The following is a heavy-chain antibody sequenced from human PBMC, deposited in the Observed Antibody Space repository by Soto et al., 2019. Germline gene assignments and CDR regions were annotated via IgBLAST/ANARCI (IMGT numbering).Heavy chain of an antibody. V-gene: IGHV4-39*01. D-gene: IGHD1-26*01. Sequence: SETLSLTCTVSGCSITSNAYYWGWIRQPPGKGLELLGYIYNSGSASYNPSLKSRVTMSVDTSKNQFSLKLSSVTAADTAVYYCARRPKRGSFAWCFDYWGQGTLVTVSS. CDR2: IYNSGSA. J-gene: IGHJ4*02. CDR3: ARRPKRGSFAWCFDY. CDR1: GCSITSNAYY.